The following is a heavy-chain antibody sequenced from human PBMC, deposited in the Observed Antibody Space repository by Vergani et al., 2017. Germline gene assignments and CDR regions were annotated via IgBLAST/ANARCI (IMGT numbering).Heavy chain of an antibody. CDR1: GYTFTGYY. J-gene: IGHJ4*02. Sequence: QVQLVQSGAEVKKPGASVKVSCKASGYTFTGYYMHWVRQAPGQGLEWMGWINPNSGVTNYAQKVQGRVTMTRDTSISTAYMELSRLRSDDTAVYYCASDILTGYKYYFDYWGQGTLVTVSS. CDR2: INPNSGVT. V-gene: IGHV1-2*02. D-gene: IGHD3-9*01. CDR3: ASDILTGYKYYFDY.